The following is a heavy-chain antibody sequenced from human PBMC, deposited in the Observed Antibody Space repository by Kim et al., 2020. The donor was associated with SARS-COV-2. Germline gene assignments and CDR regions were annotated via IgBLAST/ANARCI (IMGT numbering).Heavy chain of an antibody. CDR3: ARDGKVSYGMDV. J-gene: IGHJ6*02. Sequence: YYADSVKGRFTISRDNSKNTLYLQMNSLRAEDTAVYYCARDGKVSYGMDVWGQGTTVTVSS. D-gene: IGHD2-8*01. V-gene: IGHV3-33*01.